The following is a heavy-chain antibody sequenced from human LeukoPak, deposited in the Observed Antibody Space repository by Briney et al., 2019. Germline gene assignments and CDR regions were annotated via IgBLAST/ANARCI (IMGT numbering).Heavy chain of an antibody. J-gene: IGHJ5*02. D-gene: IGHD3-22*01. V-gene: IGHV3-7*01. Sequence: GGSLRLSCAASGFTFSNSWMSWVRQAPGKGLEWVATIKPDGSAQYYVDSVKGRFTISRDNAKNSLFLQINSLRAEHTAVYYCANGGTYSSGPWGQGTLVTVSS. CDR2: IKPDGSAQ. CDR3: ANGGTYSSGP. CDR1: GFTFSNSW.